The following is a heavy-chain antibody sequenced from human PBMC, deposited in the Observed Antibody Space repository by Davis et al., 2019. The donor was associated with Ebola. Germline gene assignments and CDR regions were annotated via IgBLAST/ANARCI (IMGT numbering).Heavy chain of an antibody. J-gene: IGHJ3*02. CDR3: TTPGGQDSGYDVFDI. CDR1: GYTFTNYY. D-gene: IGHD5-12*01. CDR2: NNPNDGRT. V-gene: IGHV1-46*03. Sequence: ASVKVSCKASGYTFTNYYMHWVRQATGQGLEWMGMNNPNDGRTIYAQKFQGRVTVTRDTYTTTVYLDLSSLRSEDTALYYCTTPGGQDSGYDVFDIWGQGTMVTVSS.